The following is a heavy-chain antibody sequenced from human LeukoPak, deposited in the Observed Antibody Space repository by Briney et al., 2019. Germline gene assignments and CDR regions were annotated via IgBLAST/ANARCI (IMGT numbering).Heavy chain of an antibody. CDR3: TRDRQVRYFDGLPLRYYYYGMDV. CDR1: GDSFSSHY. J-gene: IGHJ6*02. Sequence: SETLSLICAVSGDSFSSHYWTWIRQPPGRGLEWIGYIYYSGSTNYNPSLKSRVTISVDTSKNQFSLKLSSVTAADTAVYYCTRDRQVRYFDGLPLRYYYYGMDVWGQGTTVTVSS. CDR2: IYYSGST. V-gene: IGHV4-59*11. D-gene: IGHD3-9*01.